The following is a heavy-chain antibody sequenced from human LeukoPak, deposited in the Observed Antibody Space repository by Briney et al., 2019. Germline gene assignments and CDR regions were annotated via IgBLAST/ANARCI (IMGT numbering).Heavy chain of an antibody. J-gene: IGHJ4*02. CDR1: GFTFSDYY. Sequence: GGSLRLSCAASGFTFSDYYMSWIRQAPGKGLEWVSYISSSSSYTKYADSVKGRFTISRDNAKNSLYLQMNSLRAEDTAVYYCAREASSSNYFGYWGQGTLVTVSS. CDR2: ISSSSSYT. CDR3: AREASSSNYFGY. D-gene: IGHD4-11*01. V-gene: IGHV3-11*06.